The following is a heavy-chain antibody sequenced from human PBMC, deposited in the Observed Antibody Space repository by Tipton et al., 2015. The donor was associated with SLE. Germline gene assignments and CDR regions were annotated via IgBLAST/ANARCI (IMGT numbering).Heavy chain of an antibody. CDR1: GGSFSGYY. CDR2: INHSGST. J-gene: IGHJ4*02. Sequence: TLSLTCAVYGGSFSGYYWSWIRQPPGQGLEWIGEINHSGSTNYNPSLKSRVTISVDTSKNQFSLKMSPVTAADTAVYYCARGASRVTGTGYWGQGTLVTVSS. D-gene: IGHD2-21*02. CDR3: ARGASRVTGTGY. V-gene: IGHV4-34*01.